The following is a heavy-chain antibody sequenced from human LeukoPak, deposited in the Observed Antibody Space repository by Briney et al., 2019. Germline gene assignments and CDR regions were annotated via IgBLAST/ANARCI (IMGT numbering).Heavy chain of an antibody. CDR2: ISSSSSTI. CDR1: GFTFSSYN. D-gene: IGHD3-22*01. CDR3: ARPDSSGYFD. Sequence: QTGGSLRLSCAASGFTFSSYNMNWVRQAPGKGLEWVSYISSSSSTIYYADSVKGRFTISRDNAKNSLYLQMNSLRAEDTAVYYCARPDSSGYFDWGQGTLVTVSS. V-gene: IGHV3-48*01. J-gene: IGHJ4*02.